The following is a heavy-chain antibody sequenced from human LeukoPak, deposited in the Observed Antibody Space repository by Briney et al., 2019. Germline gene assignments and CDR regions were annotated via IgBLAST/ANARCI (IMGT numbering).Heavy chain of an antibody. CDR1: GYTFTSYY. D-gene: IGHD2-2*01. V-gene: IGHV1-46*01. CDR3: AREPRGDIVVLPAAAYYYYGMDV. Sequence: ASVKVSCKASGYTFTSYYMHWVRQAPGQGLEWMGIINPSGGSTSYAQKFQGRVTMTRDTSTSTVYMELSSLRPEDTAVYYCAREPRGDIVVLPAAAYYYYGMDVSGQGTTVTVSS. J-gene: IGHJ6*02. CDR2: INPSGGST.